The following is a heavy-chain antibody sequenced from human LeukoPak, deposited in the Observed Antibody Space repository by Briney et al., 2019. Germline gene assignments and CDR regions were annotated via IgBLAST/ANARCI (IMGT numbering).Heavy chain of an antibody. CDR1: GGSISSSSYY. CDR2: IYYSGST. Sequence: SETLSLTCTVSGGSISSSSYYWGWIRQPPGKGLEWIGSIYYSGSTYYNPSLKSRVTISVDTSKNQFSLKLSSVTAADTAVYYCASSYYYDSSGYYYYFDYWGQGTLDTVSS. CDR3: ASSYYYDSSGYYYYFDY. D-gene: IGHD3-22*01. V-gene: IGHV4-39*07. J-gene: IGHJ4*02.